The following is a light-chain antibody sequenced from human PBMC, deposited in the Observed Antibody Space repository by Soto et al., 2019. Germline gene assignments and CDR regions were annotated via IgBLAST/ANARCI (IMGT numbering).Light chain of an antibody. J-gene: IGKJ3*01. CDR2: AAS. CDR3: QQTYSFPLA. V-gene: IGKV1-39*01. CDR1: QSINTF. Sequence: DIQMTQSPSSLSAFVGDRVTVTFRASQSINTFLNWYQQKPGKAPKLLIYAASSLQSEVPSRFSGSGSGTDFTLTISSLQPEDFATYYCQQTYSFPLAFGPGTKVDIK.